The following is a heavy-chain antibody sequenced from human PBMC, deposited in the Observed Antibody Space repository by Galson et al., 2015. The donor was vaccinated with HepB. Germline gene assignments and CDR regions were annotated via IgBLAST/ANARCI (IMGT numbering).Heavy chain of an antibody. J-gene: IGHJ2*01. Sequence: LRLSCTASGFTFSSYWMYWARQAPGEGLVWVSRINSDGSITAYAGSVRGRLTVSRDNAKNTLYMQLNSLRAEDTAVYYCARGSGGYSNWYFDLWGRGTLVSVSS. CDR3: ARGSGGYSNWYFDL. CDR1: GFTFSSYW. V-gene: IGHV3-74*01. CDR2: INSDGSIT. D-gene: IGHD3-22*01.